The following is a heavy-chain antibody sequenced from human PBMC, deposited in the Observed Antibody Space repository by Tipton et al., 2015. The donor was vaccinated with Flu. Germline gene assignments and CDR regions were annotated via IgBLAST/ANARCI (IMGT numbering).Heavy chain of an antibody. Sequence: TLSLTCSVSGDSIGSDYYWGWIRQPPGKGLEWLGNIHRSGNTYYNSSLKSRVTISLDKSKNQSSLRLVSMTATDTAVYYCAKVIPELVAGLDYWGQGSLVTVSS. CDR1: GDSIGSDYY. V-gene: IGHV4-38-2*02. D-gene: IGHD5-12*01. CDR2: IHRSGNT. CDR3: AKVIPELVAGLDY. J-gene: IGHJ4*02.